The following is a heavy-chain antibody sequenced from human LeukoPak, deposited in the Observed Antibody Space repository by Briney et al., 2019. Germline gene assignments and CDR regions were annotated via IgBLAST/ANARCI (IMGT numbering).Heavy chain of an antibody. V-gene: IGHV4-34*01. CDR3: ARGQVFDY. Sequence: SETLSLTCAVFSASVGDYHWSWIRQSPGKGLEWIGEVSRPGSTTYNPSLNSRVTISMDTSKNQFSLKLNSVTAADTAVYYCARGQVFDYWGQGTLVTVSS. J-gene: IGHJ4*02. CDR2: VSRPGST. CDR1: SASVGDYH.